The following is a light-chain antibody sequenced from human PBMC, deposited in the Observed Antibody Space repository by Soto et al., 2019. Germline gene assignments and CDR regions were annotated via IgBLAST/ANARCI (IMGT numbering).Light chain of an antibody. CDR1: QSVSGN. CDR3: QQYNNWPGYT. Sequence: EIVMTQSPATLSVSPGERATLSCRASQSVSGNLAWYQQKPGQAPRLLIYGASTRATGVPARFSGSGSGTEFTPTISSLQSEDCAVYYCQQYNNWPGYTFGQGTKLEIK. J-gene: IGKJ2*01. CDR2: GAS. V-gene: IGKV3-15*01.